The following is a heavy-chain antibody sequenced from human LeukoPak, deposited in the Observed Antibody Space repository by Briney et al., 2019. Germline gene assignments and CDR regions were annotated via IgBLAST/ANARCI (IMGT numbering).Heavy chain of an antibody. J-gene: IGHJ6*02. Sequence: TSETLSLTCAGYGGSCSGYYWSWIRQPPGKGLEWIGEINHSGSTNYNPSLKSRVTMSVDTSKNQISLKMRSVTAADTAVYYCASTRYSSGWYGGYGMDVWGQGTTVTAAS. CDR3: ASTRYSSGWYGGYGMDV. CDR1: GGSCSGYY. D-gene: IGHD6-19*01. CDR2: INHSGST. V-gene: IGHV4-34*01.